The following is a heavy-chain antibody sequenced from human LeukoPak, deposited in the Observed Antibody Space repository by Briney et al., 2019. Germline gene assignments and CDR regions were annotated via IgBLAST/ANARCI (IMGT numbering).Heavy chain of an antibody. CDR1: GFTFRKSA. CDR2: ISGSGGRT. J-gene: IGHJ6*03. CDR3: AKGSLRDTMVRGVIRTWYYYMDV. V-gene: IGHV3-23*01. D-gene: IGHD3-10*01. Sequence: GGSLRLSCAASGFTFRKSAMNWVRQAPGKGLEWVSAISGSGGRTYYADSVKGRFTISRDNSKNTLYLQMNSLRAEDTAVYYCAKGSLRDTMVRGVIRTWYYYMDVWGKGTTVTVSS.